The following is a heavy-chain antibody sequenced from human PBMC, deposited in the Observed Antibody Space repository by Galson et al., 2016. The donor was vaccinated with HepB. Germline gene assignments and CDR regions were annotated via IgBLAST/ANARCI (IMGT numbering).Heavy chain of an antibody. CDR2: ISSSSNDI. V-gene: IGHV3-11*05. CDR3: AREARLRSDYYGADV. D-gene: IGHD6-25*01. CDR1: GFKFSDYY. Sequence: SLRLSCAASGFKFSDYYMSWLRQAPGKGLEWISYISSSSNDIKYADSVKGRFAISRDNANNLLSLQINSLRVEDTALYFCAREARLRSDYYGADVWGQGTTVIVSS. J-gene: IGHJ6*02.